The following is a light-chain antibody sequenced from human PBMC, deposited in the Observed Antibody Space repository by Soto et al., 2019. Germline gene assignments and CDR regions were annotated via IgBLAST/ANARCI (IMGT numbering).Light chain of an antibody. CDR2: GAS. CDR3: QHYNNWLGT. V-gene: IGKV3-15*01. J-gene: IGKJ4*01. Sequence: EIVMTQSPATLSVSRGERATLSCRANQAISSNLAWYQQKPGQAPRFLIYGASTRATGIPDRFSGSGSGTEFTLTISSLQSEDFAVYYCQHYNNWLGTFGGGTKVEIK. CDR1: QAISSN.